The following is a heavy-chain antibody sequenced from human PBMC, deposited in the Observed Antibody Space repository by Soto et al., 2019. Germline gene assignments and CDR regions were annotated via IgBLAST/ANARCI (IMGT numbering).Heavy chain of an antibody. Sequence: PSETLSLTCAVSGGSISSGGYSWSWIRQPPGKGLEWIGYIYHSGSTYYNPSLKSRVTISVDRSKNQFSLKLSSVTAADTAVYYCVEGPIYGGNLLDYWGQGTLVTVSS. V-gene: IGHV4-30-2*01. CDR2: IYHSGST. D-gene: IGHD4-17*01. CDR1: GGSISSGGYS. J-gene: IGHJ4*02. CDR3: VEGPIYGGNLLDY.